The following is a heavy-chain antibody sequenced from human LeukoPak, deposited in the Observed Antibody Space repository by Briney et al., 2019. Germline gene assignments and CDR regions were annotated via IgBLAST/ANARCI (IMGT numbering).Heavy chain of an antibody. CDR1: GYTFSSYS. Sequence: GGSLRLSCTASGYTFSSYSMTWVRQAPGKGLEWVSAISGSGVNTYYADSVKGRFAASRGNSKNTLYLQMNSLRAEDTAVYYCARGRSGYGPFDAFDIWGQGTWVTVSS. D-gene: IGHD3-22*01. J-gene: IGHJ3*02. CDR3: ARGRSGYGPFDAFDI. CDR2: ISGSGVNT. V-gene: IGHV3-23*01.